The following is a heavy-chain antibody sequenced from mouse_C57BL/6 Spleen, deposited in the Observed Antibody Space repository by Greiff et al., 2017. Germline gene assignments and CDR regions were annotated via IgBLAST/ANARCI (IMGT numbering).Heavy chain of an antibody. Sequence: EVQLVESEGGLVQPGSSMKLSCTASGFTFSDYYMAWVRQVPEKGLEWVANINYDGSSTYYLDSLKSRFIISRDNAKNILYLQMSSLKSEDTATYYCARPWGNSYYYAMDYWGQGTSVTVSS. CDR3: ARPWGNSYYYAMDY. D-gene: IGHD2-1*01. CDR1: GFTFSDYY. J-gene: IGHJ4*01. V-gene: IGHV5-16*01. CDR2: INYDGSST.